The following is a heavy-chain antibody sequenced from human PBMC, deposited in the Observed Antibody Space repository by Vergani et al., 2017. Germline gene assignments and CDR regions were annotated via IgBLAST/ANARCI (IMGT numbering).Heavy chain of an antibody. CDR1: GGSISSGSYY. V-gene: IGHV4-61*02. J-gene: IGHJ5*01. CDR2: IYTSGST. D-gene: IGHD4-23*01. Sequence: QVQLQESGPGLVKPSQTLSLTFTVSGGSISSGSYYWSWIRQPAGKGLEWIGRIYTSGSTNYTPSLESRVTLSVDTSKNQFSLKLSSVTAADTAVYYCARDRTTVVTRDANGFDSWGQGTLVTVSS. CDR3: ARDRTTVVTRDANGFDS.